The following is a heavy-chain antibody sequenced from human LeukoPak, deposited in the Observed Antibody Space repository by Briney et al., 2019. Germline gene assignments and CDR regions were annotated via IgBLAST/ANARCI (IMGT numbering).Heavy chain of an antibody. V-gene: IGHV4-30-4*01. CDR3: AREPVPGAFDI. Sequence: SETLSLTCTVSGVSISSGDYYWSWIRQPPGKGLEWIGYIYYSGSTYYNPSLKNRVTISVDTSKNQFSLKLSSVTAADTAVYYCAREPVPGAFDIWGQGTMVTVSS. CDR2: IYYSGST. CDR1: GVSISSGDYY. J-gene: IGHJ3*02. D-gene: IGHD1-14*01.